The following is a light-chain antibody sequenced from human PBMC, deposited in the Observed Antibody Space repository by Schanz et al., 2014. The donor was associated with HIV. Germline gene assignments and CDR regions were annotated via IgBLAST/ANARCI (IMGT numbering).Light chain of an antibody. CDR2: DVS. J-gene: IGLJ2*01. Sequence: QSALTQAASVSGSPGQSITISCTGTSSDVGNYNYVSWYQQLPGKVPKLMIYDVSNRASGVSNRFSGSKSGNTASLTISGLQAEDETDYYCTSFSSSGLVLFGGGTKLTVL. CDR3: TSFSSSGLVL. V-gene: IGLV2-14*03. CDR1: SSDVGNYNY.